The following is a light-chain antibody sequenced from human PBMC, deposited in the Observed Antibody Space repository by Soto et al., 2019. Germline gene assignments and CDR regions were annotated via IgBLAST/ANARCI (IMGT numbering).Light chain of an antibody. CDR1: QTIIGNY. V-gene: IGKV3-20*01. CDR3: EQHVNSVYI. J-gene: IGKJ2*01. Sequence: ESVLTQSPGTLSLSPGERATLSCRASQTIIGNYLAWYQQKPGQAPRLLIYCTSNRATGVPDRFSGSYSGTDFSLTITILEPEDFAGYYCEQHVNSVYIFGQGTRLESK. CDR2: CTS.